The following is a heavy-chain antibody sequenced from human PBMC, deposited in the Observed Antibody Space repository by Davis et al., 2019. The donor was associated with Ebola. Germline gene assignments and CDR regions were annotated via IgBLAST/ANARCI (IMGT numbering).Heavy chain of an antibody. V-gene: IGHV4-4*07. D-gene: IGHD6-19*01. CDR1: GGSISSYY. J-gene: IGHJ6*02. CDR3: ARGLEQWLVLSYYGMDV. Sequence: PSETLSLTCTVSGGSISSYYWSWIRQPAGKGLEWIGRIYTSGSTNYNPSLKSRVTMSVDTSKNQFSLKLSSVTAADTAVYYCARGLEQWLVLSYYGMDVWGQGTTVTVSS. CDR2: IYTSGST.